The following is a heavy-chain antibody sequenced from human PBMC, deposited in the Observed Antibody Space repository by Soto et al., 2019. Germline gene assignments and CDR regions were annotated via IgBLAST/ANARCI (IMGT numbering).Heavy chain of an antibody. V-gene: IGHV4-39*07. D-gene: IGHD1-20*01. CDR2: INHSGST. CDR1: GGSISSSSYY. CDR3: ARELISGHDAFDI. Sequence: PSETLSLTCTVSGGSISSSSYYWGWIRQPPGKGLEWIGEINHSGSTNYNPSLKSRVTISVDTSKNQFSLKLSSVTAADTAVYYCARELISGHDAFDIWGQGTMVTVSS. J-gene: IGHJ3*02.